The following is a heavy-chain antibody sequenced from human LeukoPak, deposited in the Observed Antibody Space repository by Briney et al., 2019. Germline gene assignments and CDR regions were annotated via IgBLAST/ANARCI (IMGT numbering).Heavy chain of an antibody. Sequence: SETLSLTCTVSGGSISSYYWSWIRQPPGKGLEWIGYIYYSGSTYYNPSLKSRVTISVDTSKNQFSLKLSSVTAADTAVYYCARRRGEYWGQGTLVTVSS. CDR2: IYYSGST. CDR3: ARRRGEY. CDR1: GGSISSYY. V-gene: IGHV4-59*04. J-gene: IGHJ4*02.